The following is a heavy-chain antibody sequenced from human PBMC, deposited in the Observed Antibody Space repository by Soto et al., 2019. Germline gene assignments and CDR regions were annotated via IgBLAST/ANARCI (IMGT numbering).Heavy chain of an antibody. CDR1: GGSISSGGYY. CDR2: IYYSGST. J-gene: IGHJ4*02. D-gene: IGHD3-10*01. Sequence: QVQLQESGPGLVKPSQTLSLTCTVSGGSISSGGYYWSWIRQHPGKGLEWIGYIYYSGSTYYNPSLKSRVTISVDTSKHQFSPKLSSVAAADTAVYYCAGIYRNSYGSGSFWDYWGQGTLVTVSS. V-gene: IGHV4-31*03. CDR3: AGIYRNSYGSGSFWDY.